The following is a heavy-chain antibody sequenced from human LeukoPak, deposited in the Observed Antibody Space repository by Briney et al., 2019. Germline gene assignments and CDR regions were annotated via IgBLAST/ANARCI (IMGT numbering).Heavy chain of an antibody. CDR1: GFTFSGYW. D-gene: IGHD6-6*01. J-gene: IGHJ6*03. CDR2: IKQDGSEN. V-gene: IGHV3-7*01. Sequence: GGSLRLSCAASGFTFSGYWMSWVRQAPGKGLEWVANIKQDGSENYYVDSVKGRFTISRDNAKNSLYLQMNSLRAEDTAVYYCASDKGGSSSLNYYYYYMDVWGKGATVTVSS. CDR3: ASDKGGSSSLNYYYYYMDV.